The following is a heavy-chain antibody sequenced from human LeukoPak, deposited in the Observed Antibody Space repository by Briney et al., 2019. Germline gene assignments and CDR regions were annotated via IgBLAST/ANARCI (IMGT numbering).Heavy chain of an antibody. V-gene: IGHV3-9*03. CDR1: GFTFDDYA. Sequence: GGSLRLSCAASGFTFDDYAMHWVRQAPGKGLEWVSGISWNSGSIGYADSVKGRFTISRDNAKNSLYLQMNSLRAEDMALYYCARASTTGTTHYYMDVWGKGTTVTVSS. J-gene: IGHJ6*03. D-gene: IGHD1-1*01. CDR3: ARASTTGTTHYYMDV. CDR2: ISWNSGSI.